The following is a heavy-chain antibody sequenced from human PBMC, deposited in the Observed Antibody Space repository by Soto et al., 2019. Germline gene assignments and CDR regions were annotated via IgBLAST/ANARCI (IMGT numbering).Heavy chain of an antibody. J-gene: IGHJ6*03. D-gene: IGHD5-12*01. CDR1: GYTFTGYY. CDR3: ARGVDIVATTYYYYYMDV. V-gene: IGHV1-2*04. CDR2: INPNSGGT. Sequence: QVQLVQSGAEVKKPGASVKVSCKASGYTFTGYYMHWGRQAPGQGLEWMGWINPNSGGTKYAQKFQGWVTMTRDTSISTAYMELSRLRSDDTAVYYCARGVDIVATTYYYYYMDVWGKGTTVTVSS.